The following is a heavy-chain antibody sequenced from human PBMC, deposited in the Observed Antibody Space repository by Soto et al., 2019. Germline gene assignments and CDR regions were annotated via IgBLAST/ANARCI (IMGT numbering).Heavy chain of an antibody. CDR3: AKDLTYYDFWSGYYTHNDDYYGMDV. J-gene: IGHJ6*02. CDR1: GFTFSSYG. CDR2: ISYDGSNK. D-gene: IGHD3-3*01. Sequence: VGSLRLSCAASGFTFSSYGMHWVRQAPGKGLEWVAVISYDGSNKYYADSVKGRFTISRDNSKNTLYLQMNSLRAEGTAVYYCAKDLTYYDFWSGYYTHNDDYYGMDVWGQGTTVTVSS. V-gene: IGHV3-30*18.